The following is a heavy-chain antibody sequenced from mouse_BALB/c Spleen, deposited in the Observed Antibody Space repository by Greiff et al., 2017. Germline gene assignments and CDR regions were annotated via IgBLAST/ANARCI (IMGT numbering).Heavy chain of an antibody. CDR2: IDPSDSET. CDR1: GYTFTSYW. D-gene: IGHD2-10*01. J-gene: IGHJ4*01. V-gene: IGHV1-69*02. CDR3: ARGAYYGNYVAMDY. Sequence: QVQLQQPGAELVKPGAPVKLSCKASGYTFTSYWMNWVKQRPGRGLEWIGRIDPSDSETHYNQKFKDKATLTVDKSSSTAYIQLSSLTSEDSAVYYCARGAYYGNYVAMDYWGQGTSVTVSS.